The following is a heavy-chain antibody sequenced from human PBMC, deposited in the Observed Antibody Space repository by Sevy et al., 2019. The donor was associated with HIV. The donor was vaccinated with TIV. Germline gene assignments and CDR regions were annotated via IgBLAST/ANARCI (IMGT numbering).Heavy chain of an antibody. J-gene: IGHJ4*02. CDR1: GFTFSDYY. V-gene: IGHV3-11*01. CDR3: ARVLGTYGSASFDY. CDR2: LSRTSTGL. D-gene: IGHD3-10*01. Sequence: GSLRLSCAASGFTFSDYYMGWIRQAPGKGLECVSYLSRTSTGLYYADSVKGRFTISRDNTKNSLYLQMSSLRAEDTAVYYCARVLGTYGSASFDYWGQGTLVTVSS.